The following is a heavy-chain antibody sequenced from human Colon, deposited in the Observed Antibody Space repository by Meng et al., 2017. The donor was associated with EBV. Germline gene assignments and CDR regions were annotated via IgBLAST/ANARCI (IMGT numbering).Heavy chain of an antibody. CDR1: GDSVATGRYY. V-gene: IGHV4-61*01. Sequence: QVQPQESGPGLVKPSETLSLTCTVSGDSVATGRYYWSWIRQPPGKGLEWIAYIYYIWGTNYNPSLKSRLTISLDTSKNQFSLSLRSVTAADTAVYYCARVSGRSFDPWGQGTLVTVSS. J-gene: IGHJ5*02. CDR3: ARVSGRSFDP. CDR2: IYYIWGT. D-gene: IGHD3-10*01.